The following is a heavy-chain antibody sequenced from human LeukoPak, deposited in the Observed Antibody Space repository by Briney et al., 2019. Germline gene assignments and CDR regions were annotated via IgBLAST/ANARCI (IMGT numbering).Heavy chain of an antibody. CDR3: ARAASGTPRLSAFDI. Sequence: GGSLRLSCAASGFTFSCCSIHWVRQAPGKGLEWVAVISYDGSNKYYADSVKGRFTISRDNSRDTLFLQMNSLRPEDTAAYYCARAASGTPRLSAFDIWGQGTMVTVSS. CDR2: ISYDGSNK. V-gene: IGHV3-30-3*01. J-gene: IGHJ3*02. CDR1: GFTFSCCS. D-gene: IGHD1-26*01.